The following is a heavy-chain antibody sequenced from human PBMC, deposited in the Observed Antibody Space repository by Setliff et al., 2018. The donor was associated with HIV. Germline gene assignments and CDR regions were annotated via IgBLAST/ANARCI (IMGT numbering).Heavy chain of an antibody. CDR1: GGSFSDYY. Sequence: SETLSLTCAVYGGSFSDYYWSWLRQPPGTGLEWIGSVYYSGSTYYNPSLQSRVSISVDTSKNQFSLKLSSVTAADTAVYYCLRADYYGSKRYDYWGQGTLVTVSS. D-gene: IGHD3-10*01. J-gene: IGHJ4*02. CDR3: LRADYYGSKRYDY. CDR2: VYYSGST. V-gene: IGHV4-34*03.